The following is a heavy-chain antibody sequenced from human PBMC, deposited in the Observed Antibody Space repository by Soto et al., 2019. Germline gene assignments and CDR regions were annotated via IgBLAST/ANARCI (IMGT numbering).Heavy chain of an antibody. Sequence: QVQLVQSGAEVKKPGSSVKVSCKASGGTFSSYAISWVRQAPGQGLEWMGGIIPIFGTANYAQQFQGRVSIPADKPKSNAYKELSSMRAEDTAVYYCAIYAPMIVVAPPLSWDDYYCMDVWGQGTTVTVSS. CDR1: GGTFSSYA. CDR2: IIPIFGTA. V-gene: IGHV1-69*06. D-gene: IGHD3-22*01. CDR3: AIYAPMIVVAPPLSWDDYYCMDV. J-gene: IGHJ6*02.